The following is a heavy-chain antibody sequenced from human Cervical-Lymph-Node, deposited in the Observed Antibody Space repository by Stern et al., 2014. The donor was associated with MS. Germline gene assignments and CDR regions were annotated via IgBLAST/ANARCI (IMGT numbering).Heavy chain of an antibody. CDR1: GYNFIDHA. Sequence: QVQLVQSGAEVKKPGASMTISCTTSGYNFIDHAIHWVRQAPGQRLEWMGWINGGPGTTKYSQKFQGRVSFPRDKAASAAYMDLSSLSPDDTAVYYCARQPDYSDFLDFWGQGTLVTVSS. CDR3: ARQPDYSDFLDF. J-gene: IGHJ4*02. V-gene: IGHV1-3*01. D-gene: IGHD4-11*01. CDR2: INGGPGTT.